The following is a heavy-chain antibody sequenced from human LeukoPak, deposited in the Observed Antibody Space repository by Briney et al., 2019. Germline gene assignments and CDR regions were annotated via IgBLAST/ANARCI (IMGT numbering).Heavy chain of an antibody. D-gene: IGHD1-26*01. CDR3: AARQGDYFDY. V-gene: IGHV3-23*01. CDR2: IRDRGGRT. CDR1: GFTFSSYA. Sequence: PGGSLRLSCAASGFTFSSYAMTWVRQAPGKGLEWVSSIRDRGGRTFNADSVKGRFNISRDNYKNTLYLQMSSLRAEATAVYFCAARQGDYFDYWGQGTLVTVSS. J-gene: IGHJ4*02.